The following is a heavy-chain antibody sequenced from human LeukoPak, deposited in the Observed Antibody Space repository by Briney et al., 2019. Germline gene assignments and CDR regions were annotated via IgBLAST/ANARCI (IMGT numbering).Heavy chain of an antibody. CDR1: GYTFTSYG. Sequence: ASVKVSCKASGYTFTSYGISWVRQAPGQGLEWMGWISAYNGNTNYAQKLQGRVTMTTDTSTSTAYMELRSLRSDVTAVYYCARDQGTSGYSYGYDWFDPWGQGTLVTVSS. CDR2: ISAYNGNT. V-gene: IGHV1-18*04. J-gene: IGHJ5*02. D-gene: IGHD5-18*01. CDR3: ARDQGTSGYSYGYDWFDP.